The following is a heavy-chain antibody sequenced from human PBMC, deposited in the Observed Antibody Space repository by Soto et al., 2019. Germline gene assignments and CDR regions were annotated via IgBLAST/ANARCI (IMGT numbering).Heavy chain of an antibody. CDR2: IYYSGST. V-gene: IGHV4-39*07. Sequence: SETLSLTCIVSGGSISSSSYSWAWIRQPPGKGLEWIGSIYYSGSTNYNPSLKSRVTISVDTSKNQFSLKLSSVTAADTAVYYCARLDPGLLWFGEPPFYYYYGMDVWGQGTTVTVSS. J-gene: IGHJ6*02. D-gene: IGHD3-10*01. CDR3: ARLDPGLLWFGEPPFYYYYGMDV. CDR1: GGSISSSSYS.